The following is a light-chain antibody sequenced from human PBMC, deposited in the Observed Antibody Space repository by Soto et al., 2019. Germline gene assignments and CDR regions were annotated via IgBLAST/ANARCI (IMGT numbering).Light chain of an antibody. V-gene: IGKV3-15*01. Sequence: EIVMTQSPATLSVSPGERATLSCRASQSVGSRLAWYQQKPGQAPRLLIYGASTRATSIPARFSGSGSGTEFTLTISSLQSEDFAVYYCQKYNDRPLTFGGGAKVEI. CDR2: GAS. CDR1: QSVGSR. CDR3: QKYNDRPLT. J-gene: IGKJ4*01.